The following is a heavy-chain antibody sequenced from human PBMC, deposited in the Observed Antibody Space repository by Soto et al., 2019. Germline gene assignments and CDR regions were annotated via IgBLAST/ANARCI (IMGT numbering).Heavy chain of an antibody. Sequence: WGSLRLPWTASWVTCIDHCGSRIRQAPGKGLEWVSDLSNSGGCTNYADSVKGRFTIYRDNSMNTLYLQMNTLRVEDTAVYYCAKVCSSWYAAFFDLWGQGTPVTVSS. CDR3: AKVCSSWYAAFFDL. CDR2: LSNSGGCT. V-gene: IGHV3-23*01. D-gene: IGHD6-13*01. J-gene: IGHJ4*02. CDR1: WVTCIDHC.